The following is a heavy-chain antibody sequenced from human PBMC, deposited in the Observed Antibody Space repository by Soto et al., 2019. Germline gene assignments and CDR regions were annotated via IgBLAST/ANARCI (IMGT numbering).Heavy chain of an antibody. CDR2: MYYSGST. CDR3: ARGYRQSGYSSSWVFDY. V-gene: IGHV4-31*03. CDR1: GGSINSGGYY. D-gene: IGHD6-13*01. J-gene: IGHJ4*02. Sequence: QVQLRESGPGLVKPSQTLSLTCTVSGGSINSGGYYWNWIRQPPGKVLEWIGYMYYSGSTYYNPFPWSRVIIGGDTSETDFSLKLSCVTAADTAVYFWARGYRQSGYSSSWVFDYWGQGTLVNVSS.